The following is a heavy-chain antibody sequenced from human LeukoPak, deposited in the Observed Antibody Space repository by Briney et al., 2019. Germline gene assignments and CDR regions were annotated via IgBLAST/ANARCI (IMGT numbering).Heavy chain of an antibody. V-gene: IGHV4-34*01. CDR2: INHSGST. Sequence: SETLSLTCAVYGGSFSGYYWSWLRQPPGKGLEWIGEINHSGSTNYNPSLKSRVTISVDTSKNQFSLKLSSVTAADTAVYYCARGNYLYYDFWSGYYSFDYWGQGTLVTVSS. CDR3: ARGNYLYYDFWSGYYSFDY. D-gene: IGHD3-3*01. J-gene: IGHJ4*02. CDR1: GGSFSGYY.